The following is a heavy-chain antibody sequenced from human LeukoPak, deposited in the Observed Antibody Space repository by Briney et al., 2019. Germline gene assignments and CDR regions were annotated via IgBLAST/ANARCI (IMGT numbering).Heavy chain of an antibody. J-gene: IGHJ4*02. CDR1: GYTFTSYG. CDR2: ISAYNGNT. Sequence: ASVKVSCKASGYTFTSYGTSWVRQAPGQGLEWMGWISAYNGNTNYAQKLQGRVTMTTDTSTSTAYMELRSLRSDDTAVYYCARDLGPCSGGSCYTGLFDYWGQGTLVTVSS. V-gene: IGHV1-18*01. CDR3: ARDLGPCSGGSCYTGLFDY. D-gene: IGHD2-15*01.